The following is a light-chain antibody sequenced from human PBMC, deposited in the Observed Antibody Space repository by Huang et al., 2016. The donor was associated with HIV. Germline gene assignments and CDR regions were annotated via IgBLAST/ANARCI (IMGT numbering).Light chain of an antibody. Sequence: DIVMSQSPLSLPVTPGEPASISCRSSQSLLYSNGNNDLDWYLQKPGQPPQLLIYLGSNRASGVPDRFSGSGSGTDFTLKISRVEAEDVGVYYCMQALQTPPAFGQGTRLEIK. CDR2: LGS. V-gene: IGKV2-28*01. CDR1: QSLLYSNGNND. CDR3: MQALQTPPA. J-gene: IGKJ5*01.